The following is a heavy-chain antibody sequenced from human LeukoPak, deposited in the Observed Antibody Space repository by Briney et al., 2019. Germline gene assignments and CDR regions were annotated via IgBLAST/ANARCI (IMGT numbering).Heavy chain of an antibody. CDR3: AGEVSSGWFGTATRGLIDY. D-gene: IGHD6-19*01. J-gene: IGHJ4*02. CDR2: IWYDGSSK. V-gene: IGHV3-33*01. Sequence: GGSLRLSCAASGFTFSRYGMHWVRQAPGKGLEWVAVIWYDGSSKYYADSVKGRFTISRDNSKNTLYLQMNSLRAEDTAVYYCAGEVSSGWFGTATRGLIDYWGQGTLVTVSS. CDR1: GFTFSRYG.